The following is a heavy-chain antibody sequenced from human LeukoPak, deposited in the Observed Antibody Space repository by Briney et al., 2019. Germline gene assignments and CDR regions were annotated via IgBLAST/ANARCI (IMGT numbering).Heavy chain of an antibody. CDR1: GFSLSTARMR. V-gene: IGHV2-70*04. J-gene: IGHJ4*02. CDR3: ARTISVTDYFDY. D-gene: IGHD2-2*02. CDR2: IDWDDDK. Sequence: SGPALVKPTQSLTLTCTFSGFSLSTARMRVSWIRQPPGKALEWLARIDWDDDKFYETSLKTRLTISKDTSKNQVILIMTNMDPVDTATYYCARTISVTDYFDYWGPGTLATVSS.